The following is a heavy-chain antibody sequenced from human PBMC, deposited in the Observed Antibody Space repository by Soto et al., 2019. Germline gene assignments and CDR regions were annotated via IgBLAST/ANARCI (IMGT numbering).Heavy chain of an antibody. CDR2: TYYRSKWFN. CDR1: GDSVLSVSAS. Sequence: SQSLALPCAISGDSVLSVSASLNCIRQSPSRGLEWLGRTYYRSKWFNNYAASVKSRITINPDTSKNQFSLQLNSVTPEDTAVYYCARSGPGGYIDDLGQGTLVTVSS. J-gene: IGHJ4*02. V-gene: IGHV6-1*01. CDR3: ARSGPGGYIDD. D-gene: IGHD3-22*01.